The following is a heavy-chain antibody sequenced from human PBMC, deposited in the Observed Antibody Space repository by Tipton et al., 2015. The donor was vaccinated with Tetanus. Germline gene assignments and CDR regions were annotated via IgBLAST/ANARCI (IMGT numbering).Heavy chain of an antibody. Sequence: QLVLSGAEVKEPGASVKVSCKASGYNFVNFGISWVRQAPGQGLEWMGWISAYNGKTKYAQRLQGRVTMTTDRSASTAYMDLRRLRSDDTAVYYCARVQEQRIYYYGMDVWGQGTTVTVSS. CDR2: ISAYNGKT. J-gene: IGHJ6*02. D-gene: IGHD6-25*01. V-gene: IGHV1-18*01. CDR3: ARVQEQRIYYYGMDV. CDR1: GYNFVNFG.